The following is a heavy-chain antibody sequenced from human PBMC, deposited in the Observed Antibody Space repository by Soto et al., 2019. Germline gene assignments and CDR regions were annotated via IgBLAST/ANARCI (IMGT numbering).Heavy chain of an antibody. CDR3: ERFPRIALAAFGC. J-gene: IGHJ4*02. CDR1: GFTVTSDY. V-gene: IGHV3-66*01. D-gene: IGHD6-19*01. Sequence: EVQLVESGGDLVQPGGSLRLSCAASGFTVTSDYMSWVRQAPGKGLEWVSTIYSGDNTYYADSVKCRFIISRDKSKNTLYMQMNNLRAEDTAVYDCERFPRIALAAFGCWGQGTVVNVSS. CDR2: IYSGDNT.